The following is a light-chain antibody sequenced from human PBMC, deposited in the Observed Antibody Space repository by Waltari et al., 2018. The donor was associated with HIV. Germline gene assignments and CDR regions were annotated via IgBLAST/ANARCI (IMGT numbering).Light chain of an antibody. V-gene: IGKV1-33*01. CDR1: QDISNY. CDR2: DAS. CDR3: QQYDSLPPYT. Sequence: DIQMTQSPSSLSASVGDRVTITCQASQDISNYLNWDKQKPGKAPKLLSYDASNLETGVPSRFSGSGSGTDFTFTISSLQPEDIATYYCQQYDSLPPYTFGQGTKLEIK. J-gene: IGKJ2*01.